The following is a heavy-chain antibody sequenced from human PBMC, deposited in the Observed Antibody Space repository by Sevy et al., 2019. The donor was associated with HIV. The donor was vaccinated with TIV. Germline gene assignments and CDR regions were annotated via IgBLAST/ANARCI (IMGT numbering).Heavy chain of an antibody. D-gene: IGHD4-17*01. CDR2: IRSNTDGGTT. V-gene: IGHV3-15*01. J-gene: IGHJ4*02. Sequence: GGSLRLSCAASGLTFTSAWMAWVRQAPGKGLEWVGRIRSNTDGGTTDYAAPLKGRFTISRDDSINTLYLQMNILKSADSAVYYCTTDREYGDFKGGFDYWGQGTLVTVSS. CDR1: GLTFTSAW. CDR3: TTDREYGDFKGGFDY.